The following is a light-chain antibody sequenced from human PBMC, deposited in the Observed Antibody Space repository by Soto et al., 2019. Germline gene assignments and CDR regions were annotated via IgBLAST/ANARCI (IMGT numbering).Light chain of an antibody. CDR1: QSISSW. Sequence: DIQMTQSPSTLSASVGDRVTITCRASQSISSWLAWYQQKPGKAPKLLIYKASSLESGVPSRFSGSGSWTECTLTISSLQPDDFATYHCQQYNSSPTFGQGTKVEIK. J-gene: IGKJ1*01. CDR3: QQYNSSPT. V-gene: IGKV1-5*03. CDR2: KAS.